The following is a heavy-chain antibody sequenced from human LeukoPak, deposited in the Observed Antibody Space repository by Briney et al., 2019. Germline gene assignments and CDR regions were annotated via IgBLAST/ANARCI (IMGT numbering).Heavy chain of an antibody. D-gene: IGHD3-3*01. CDR2: ISAYNGNT. CDR3: ARDPPRITIFGVVPLHRMDV. CDR1: GYTFTSYG. J-gene: IGHJ6*02. V-gene: IGHV1-18*01. Sequence: ASVKVSCKASGYTFTSYGISWVRQAPGQGLEWMGWISAYNGNTNYAQKIQGRVTMTTDTSTSTAHMELRSLRSDDTPVYYCARDPPRITIFGVVPLHRMDVWGQGTTVTVSS.